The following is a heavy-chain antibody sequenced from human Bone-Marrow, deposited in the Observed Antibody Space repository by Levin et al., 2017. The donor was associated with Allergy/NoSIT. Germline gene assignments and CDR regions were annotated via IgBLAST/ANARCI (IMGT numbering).Heavy chain of an antibody. CDR3: ARDINKWSNPDAFDI. V-gene: IGHV4-38-2*02. CDR1: GYSISSDYY. Sequence: SETLSLTCAVSGYSISSDYYWGWIRQPPGKGLEWIGSIYHSGSTYYNPSLKSRVTISVDTSKNQFSLKVNSVTAADTAVYYCARDINKWSNPDAFDIWGRGTMVTVSS. J-gene: IGHJ3*02. D-gene: IGHD1-26*01. CDR2: IYHSGST.